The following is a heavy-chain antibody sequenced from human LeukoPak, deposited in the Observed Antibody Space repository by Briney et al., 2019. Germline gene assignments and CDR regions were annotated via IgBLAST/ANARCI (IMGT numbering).Heavy chain of an antibody. D-gene: IGHD3-9*01. CDR2: ISYDGSNK. CDR3: ASQYYNILTGHYTSIDY. Sequence: PGGPLRLSCAASGFTFSSYAMHWVRQAPGKGPEWVAVISYDGSNKYYADSVKGRFTISRDNSKNTLYLQMNSLSAEDTAVYYCASQYYNILTGHYTSIDYWGQGTLVTVSS. J-gene: IGHJ4*02. CDR1: GFTFSSYA. V-gene: IGHV3-30*04.